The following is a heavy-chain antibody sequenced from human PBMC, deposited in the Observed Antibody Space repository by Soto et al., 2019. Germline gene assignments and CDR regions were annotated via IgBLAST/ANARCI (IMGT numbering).Heavy chain of an antibody. J-gene: IGHJ6*02. Sequence: PGGSLRLSCAASGFTFSSYAMSWVRQAPGKGLEWVSAISGSGGSTYYADSVKGRFTISRDNSKNTLYLQMNSLRAEDTAVYYCAKGGDCSGGSCYPGTYYYYYYGMDVWGQGATVTVSS. CDR3: AKGGDCSGGSCYPGTYYYYYYGMDV. CDR2: ISGSGGST. D-gene: IGHD2-15*01. V-gene: IGHV3-23*01. CDR1: GFTFSSYA.